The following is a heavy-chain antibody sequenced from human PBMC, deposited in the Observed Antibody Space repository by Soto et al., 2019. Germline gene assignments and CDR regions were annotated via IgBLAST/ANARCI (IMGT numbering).Heavy chain of an antibody. J-gene: IGHJ4*02. CDR3: AKAGYCTGVSCYSYYFDS. V-gene: IGHV3-23*01. CDR1: GFTFNNYA. Sequence: EVQLLESGGGLLQPGGSLRLSCSASGFTFNNYAMAWVRQAPGEGLEWVSGISGSGATPYYADSVKGRFTISRDNSKNTLFLQMNSLSAEDTAVYFCAKAGYCTGVSCYSYYFDSWGQGTLVTVSS. CDR2: ISGSGATP. D-gene: IGHD2-15*01.